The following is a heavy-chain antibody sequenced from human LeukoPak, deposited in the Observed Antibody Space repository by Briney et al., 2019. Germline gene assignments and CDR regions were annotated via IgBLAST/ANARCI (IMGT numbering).Heavy chain of an antibody. CDR1: GFTFGDYV. CDR2: IRSKAYGGTT. CDR3: TREPGGDSPFDY. V-gene: IGHV3-49*03. J-gene: IGHJ4*02. Sequence: AGGSLRLSCTASGFTFGDYVMSWFRQAPGKGLEWVGFIRSKAYGGTTEYAASVKGRFTISRDDSKSIAYLQMNSLNTEDTAVYYCTREPGGDSPFDYWGQGTLVTVSS. D-gene: IGHD2-21*02.